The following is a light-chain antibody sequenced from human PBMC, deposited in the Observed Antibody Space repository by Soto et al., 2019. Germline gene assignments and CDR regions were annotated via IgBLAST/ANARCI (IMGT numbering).Light chain of an antibody. V-gene: IGKV1-5*03. J-gene: IGKJ4*01. CDR3: QQYHTYPLT. Sequence: DIQETQSPSTLSASVGDRVTITCRASQSISSWLAWYQQRPGKAPDLLIFKASTLAGGVPSRFSGSGSGTEFTLTISSLQTEDFATYYCQQYHTYPLTFGGGTKVDIK. CDR2: KAS. CDR1: QSISSW.